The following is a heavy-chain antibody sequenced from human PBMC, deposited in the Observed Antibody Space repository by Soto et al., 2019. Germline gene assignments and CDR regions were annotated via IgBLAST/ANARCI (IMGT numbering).Heavy chain of an antibody. J-gene: IGHJ6*03. V-gene: IGHV1-69*02. CDR3: ARQERGSSWYMDV. Sequence: QVQLVQSGAEVKKPGSSVKVSCKASGGTFSSYTISWVRQAPGQGLEWMGRIIPILGIANYAQKFQGRVTITADKSTSTAYMELSGLRSEDTAVYYWARQERGSSWYMDVWGQGTTVTVSS. CDR1: GGTFSSYT. D-gene: IGHD6-13*01. CDR2: IIPILGIA.